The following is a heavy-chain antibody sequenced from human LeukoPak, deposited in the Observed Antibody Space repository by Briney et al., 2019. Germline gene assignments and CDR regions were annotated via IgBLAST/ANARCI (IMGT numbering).Heavy chain of an antibody. D-gene: IGHD4-23*01. CDR1: GYTLTELS. J-gene: IGHJ6*02. V-gene: IGHV1-24*01. CDR3: AAGVYGGNSPDYCCYYGMDV. Sequence: ASVKVSCKVSGYTLTELSMHWVRQAPGKGLEWMGGFDPEDGETIYAQKFQGRVTMTEDASTDTAYMELSSLRSEDTAVYYCAAGVYGGNSPDYCCYYGMDVWGQGTTVTVSS. CDR2: FDPEDGET.